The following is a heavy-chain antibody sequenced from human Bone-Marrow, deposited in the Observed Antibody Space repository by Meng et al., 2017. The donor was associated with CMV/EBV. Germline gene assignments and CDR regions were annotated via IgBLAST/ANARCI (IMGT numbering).Heavy chain of an antibody. V-gene: IGHV3-23*01. Sequence: GESLKIFCAAPGFTFSSYAMSWVRQAPGKGLEWVSTISGRGDSTYSADSVKGRFTISRDNSKNTLYLQMNSLSAEDTAVYYSASGPDRHPPHYYAMDVWGQGTTVTVSS. CDR1: GFTFSSYA. CDR3: ASGPDRHPPHYYAMDV. J-gene: IGHJ6*02. CDR2: ISGRGDST.